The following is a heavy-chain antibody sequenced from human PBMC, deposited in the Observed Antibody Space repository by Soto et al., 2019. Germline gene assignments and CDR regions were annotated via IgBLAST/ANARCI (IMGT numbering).Heavy chain of an antibody. D-gene: IGHD4-17*01. CDR3: ATLTTVTSDFDY. CDR2: ISGSGGST. J-gene: IGHJ4*02. V-gene: IGHV3-23*01. Sequence: PGGSLRHSCAASGFAFSRYAVHWVRQAPGKGLEWVSAISGSGGSTYYADSVKGRFTISRDNSKNTLYLQMNSLIAEDTAVYYCATLTTVTSDFDYWGQGTLVTVSS. CDR1: GFAFSRYA.